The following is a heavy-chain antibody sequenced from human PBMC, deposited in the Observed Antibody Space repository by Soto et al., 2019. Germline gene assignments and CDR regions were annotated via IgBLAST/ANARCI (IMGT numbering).Heavy chain of an antibody. CDR3: ARDTQYYYDSSGYYYLYYYGMDV. D-gene: IGHD3-22*01. J-gene: IGHJ6*02. CDR1: GFTFSSYG. Sequence: QVQLVESGGGVVQPGRSLRLSCAASGFTFSSYGMHWVRQAPGKGLEWVAVIWYDGSNKYYADSVKGRFTISRDNSKNTLYLQMNSLRAEDTAVYYCARDTQYYYDSSGYYYLYYYGMDVWGQGTMVTVSS. V-gene: IGHV3-33*01. CDR2: IWYDGSNK.